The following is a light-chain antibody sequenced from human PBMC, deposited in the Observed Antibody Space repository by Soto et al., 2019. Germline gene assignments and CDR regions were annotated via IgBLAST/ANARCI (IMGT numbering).Light chain of an antibody. CDR3: SSYTSSSSLYV. CDR2: DVS. CDR1: SSDVGGYNY. J-gene: IGLJ1*01. Sequence: QSVLTQPASVSGSPGQSITISCTGTSSDVGGYNYVSWYQQHPGKAPKFMIYDVSNRPSGVSNCFSGSKSGNTASLTISGLQAEDEADYYCSSYTSSSSLYVFGTGTKVTVL. V-gene: IGLV2-14*01.